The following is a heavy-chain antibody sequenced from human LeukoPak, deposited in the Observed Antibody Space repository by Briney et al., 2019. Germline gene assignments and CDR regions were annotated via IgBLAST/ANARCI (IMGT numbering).Heavy chain of an antibody. D-gene: IGHD3-22*01. Sequence: PSETLSLTCAVSGGPISSGGYSWSWIRQPPGKGLEWIGYIYHSGSTYYNPSLKSRVTISVDRSKNQFSLKLSSVTAADTAVYYCAREVNNYYDSSGYYYVKAYFDYWGQGTLVTVSS. CDR3: AREVNNYYDSSGYYYVKAYFDY. CDR2: IYHSGST. J-gene: IGHJ4*02. V-gene: IGHV4-30-2*01. CDR1: GGPISSGGYS.